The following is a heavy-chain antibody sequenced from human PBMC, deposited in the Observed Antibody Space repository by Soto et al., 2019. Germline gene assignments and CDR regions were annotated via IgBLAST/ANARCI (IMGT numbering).Heavy chain of an antibody. CDR1: GGTLSRSA. CDR2: IIPIFGPA. J-gene: IGHJ4*02. D-gene: IGHD6-13*01. Sequence: QVQLVQSGAEVKKPGSSVKVSCKASGGTLSRSAIRWVRQAPGQGLEWMGGIIPIFGPAIYAQKFRGRVSIIADESTRTAYMEMSSLRSEDTAVYYCVTGSSWTKVESWGQGTLVTVSS. CDR3: VTGSSWTKVES. V-gene: IGHV1-69*01.